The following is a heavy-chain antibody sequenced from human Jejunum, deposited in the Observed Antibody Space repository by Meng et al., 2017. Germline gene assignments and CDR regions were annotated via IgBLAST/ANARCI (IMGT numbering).Heavy chain of an antibody. CDR1: GSSLNTSGMC. Sequence: SGPTLVKPTQTLTLTCAFSGSSLNTSGMCVTWIRQPPGMALEWLALIDWDDDKYYSTSLKTRLTISKDTSKNQVVLTMTNLDPVDAATYYCARMSPSGAIDYWGQGTLVTVSS. J-gene: IGHJ4*02. CDR3: ARMSPSGAIDY. CDR2: IDWDDDK. D-gene: IGHD4-17*01. V-gene: IGHV2-70*01.